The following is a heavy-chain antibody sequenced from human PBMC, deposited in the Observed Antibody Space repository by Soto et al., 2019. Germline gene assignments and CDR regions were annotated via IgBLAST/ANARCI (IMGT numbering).Heavy chain of an antibody. D-gene: IGHD3-22*01. CDR1: GYTFTSYG. V-gene: IGHV1-18*01. Sequence: ASVKVSCKASGYTFTSYGISWVRQAPGQGLEWMGWISAYNGNTNYAQKLQGRVTMTTDTSTSTAYMELRSLRSDDTAVYYCARGGYYYDSSGYYEGFPCDYWGQGTLVTVSS. CDR3: ARGGYYYDSSGYYEGFPCDY. CDR2: ISAYNGNT. J-gene: IGHJ4*02.